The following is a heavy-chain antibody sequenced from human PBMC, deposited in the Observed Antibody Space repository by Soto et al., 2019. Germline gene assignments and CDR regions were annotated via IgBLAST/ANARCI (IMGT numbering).Heavy chain of an antibody. J-gene: IGHJ4*02. CDR3: AKPGGDSSSWRLYYFDY. CDR1: GFTFCSYS. CDR2: ICGSGGST. D-gene: IGHD6-13*01. Sequence: GGSLRLSCSAPGFTFCSYSMSWVRPAPGEWLEWFSAICGSGGSTYYADSVKGRFTISRDNSKNTLYLQMNSLRAEDTAVYYCAKPGGDSSSWRLYYFDYWGQGTLVNVSS. V-gene: IGHV3-23*01.